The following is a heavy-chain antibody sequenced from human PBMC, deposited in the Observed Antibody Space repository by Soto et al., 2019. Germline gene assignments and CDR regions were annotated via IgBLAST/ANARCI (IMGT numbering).Heavy chain of an antibody. D-gene: IGHD1-1*01. CDR2: INHSGST. Sequence: SETLSLTCAVYGGSFSGYYWSWIRQPPGKGLEWIGEINHSGSTNYNPSLKSRVTISVDTSKNQFSLKLSSVTAADTAVYYCARELAGWFDPWGQGTLVTVSS. V-gene: IGHV4-34*01. CDR3: ARELAGWFDP. CDR1: GGSFSGYY. J-gene: IGHJ5*02.